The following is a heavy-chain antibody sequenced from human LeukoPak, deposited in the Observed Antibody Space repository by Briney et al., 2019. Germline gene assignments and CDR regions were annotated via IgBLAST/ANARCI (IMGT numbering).Heavy chain of an antibody. Sequence: GEPLQISCKGSGYSFTSYWSGWVRQMPGKGLGWMGIIYPGGSDTRYSPSFQGQVTISADKSISTAYLQWSSLKASDTAMYYCARVYYYDSSGYYSSPDNYYYYMDVWGKGTTVTISS. V-gene: IGHV5-51*01. CDR1: GYSFTSYW. D-gene: IGHD3-22*01. CDR2: IYPGGSDT. J-gene: IGHJ6*03. CDR3: ARVYYYDSSGYYSSPDNYYYYMDV.